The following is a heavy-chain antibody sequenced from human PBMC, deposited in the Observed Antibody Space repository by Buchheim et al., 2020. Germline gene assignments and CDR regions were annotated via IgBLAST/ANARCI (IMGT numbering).Heavy chain of an antibody. J-gene: IGHJ4*02. CDR2: IYYSGST. CDR3: ARGQYDFWSGYYEGYLDY. V-gene: IGHV4-59*01. D-gene: IGHD3-3*01. CDR1: GGSISSYY. Sequence: QVQLQESGPGLVKPSETLSLTCTVSGGSISSYYWSWIRQPPGKGLEWIGYIYYSGSTNYNPSLKSRVTISVDTSKNQFSLKLSSVTAADTAVYYCARGQYDFWSGYYEGYLDYWGQGTL.